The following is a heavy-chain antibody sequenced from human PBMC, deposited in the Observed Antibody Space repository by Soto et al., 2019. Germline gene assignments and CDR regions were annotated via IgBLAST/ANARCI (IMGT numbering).Heavy chain of an antibody. D-gene: IGHD1-26*01. V-gene: IGHV3-23*01. Sequence: EVQLLESGGGLVQPGGSLRLSCAASGFTFSSYAMSWVRQAPGKGLEWVSAISGSGGSTYYADSVKGRFTISRDNSKNTLYLQMNSLRAEDTAVYYCAKDRGGSYKVSNWFDLWGQGTLVTVSS. CDR3: AKDRGGSYKVSNWFDL. CDR1: GFTFSSYA. J-gene: IGHJ5*02. CDR2: ISGSGGST.